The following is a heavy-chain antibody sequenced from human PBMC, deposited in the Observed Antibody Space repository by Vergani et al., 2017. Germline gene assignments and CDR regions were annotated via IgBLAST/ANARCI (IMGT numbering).Heavy chain of an antibody. CDR2: IYYSGST. Sequence: QVQLQESGPGLVKPSETLSLTCTVSGGSVSSGSYYWSWIRQPPGKGLEWIGYIYYSGSTNYNPSLKSRVTISVDTSKNQFSLKLSSVTAADTAVYYCASTEGYCSSTSCYYYYMDVWGKGTTVTVSS. J-gene: IGHJ6*03. CDR1: GGSVSSGSYY. CDR3: ASTEGYCSSTSCYYYYMDV. V-gene: IGHV4-61*01. D-gene: IGHD2-2*01.